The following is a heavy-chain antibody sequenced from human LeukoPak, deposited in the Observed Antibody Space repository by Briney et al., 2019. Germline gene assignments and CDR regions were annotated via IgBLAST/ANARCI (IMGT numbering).Heavy chain of an antibody. CDR2: IIPILGIA. D-gene: IGHD3-22*01. V-gene: IGHV1-69*04. J-gene: IGHJ4*02. CDR3: ARDSLTSVIPYGGDY. Sequence: SVKVSCKASGGTFSSYAISWVRQAPGQGLEWMGRIIPILGIANYAQKFQGRVTITADKSTSTAYMELSSLRSEDTAVYYCARDSLTSVIPYGGDYWGQGTLVTVSS. CDR1: GGTFSSYA.